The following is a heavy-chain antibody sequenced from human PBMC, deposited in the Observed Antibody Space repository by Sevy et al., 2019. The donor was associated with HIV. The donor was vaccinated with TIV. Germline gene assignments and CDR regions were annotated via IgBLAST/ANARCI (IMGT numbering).Heavy chain of an antibody. D-gene: IGHD2-15*01. J-gene: IGHJ4*02. Sequence: SGTLSLTCTVSGGSISSYYWSWIRQPPGKGLEWIGYIYYSGSTNYNPSLKSRVTISVDTSKNQFSLKLSSVTAADTAVYYCARHGGDGGNSLDYWGQGTLVTVSS. CDR3: ARHGGDGGNSLDY. CDR2: IYYSGST. CDR1: GGSISSYY. V-gene: IGHV4-59*08.